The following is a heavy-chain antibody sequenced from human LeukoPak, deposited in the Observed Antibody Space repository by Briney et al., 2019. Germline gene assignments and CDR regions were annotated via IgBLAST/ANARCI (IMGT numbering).Heavy chain of an antibody. Sequence: PSETLSLTCSVSGGSLSSYYWSWIRQPPGKVLEWIGYIYYSGSTNYNPSVKSRVTISVDTSKNQFSLKLSSLTAADTAVYYCARTGFGSGKTYYGMDVWGQGTTVSVSS. D-gene: IGHD3-10*01. J-gene: IGHJ6*02. CDR1: GGSLSSYY. CDR2: IYYSGST. V-gene: IGHV4-59*08. CDR3: ARTGFGSGKTYYGMDV.